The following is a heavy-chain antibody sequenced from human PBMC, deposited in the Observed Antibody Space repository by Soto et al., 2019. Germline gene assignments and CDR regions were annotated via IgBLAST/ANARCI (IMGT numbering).Heavy chain of an antibody. J-gene: IGHJ5*02. CDR3: AKEWAVAGSREKHFDP. V-gene: IGHV3-23*01. Sequence: GSLRLSCAASGFTFSSYAMSWVRQAPGKGLEWVSAISGSGGSTYYADSVKGRFTISRDNSKNTLYLQMNSLRAEDTAVYYCAKEWAVAGSREKHFDPWGQGTLVTVSS. CDR2: ISGSGGST. CDR1: GFTFSSYA. D-gene: IGHD6-19*01.